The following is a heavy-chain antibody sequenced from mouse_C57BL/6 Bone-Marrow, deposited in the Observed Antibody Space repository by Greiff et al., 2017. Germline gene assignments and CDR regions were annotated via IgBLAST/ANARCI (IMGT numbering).Heavy chain of an antibody. CDR1: GYTFTSYW. Sequence: QVQLKQPGAELVMPGASVKLSCKASGYTFTSYWMHWVKQRPGQGLEWIGEIDPSDSYTNYNQKFKGKSTLTVDKSSSTAYMQLSSLTSEDSAVFDCARPAYYSNFYAMDYWGQGTSVTVSS. CDR3: ARPAYYSNFYAMDY. J-gene: IGHJ4*01. V-gene: IGHV1-69*01. D-gene: IGHD2-5*01. CDR2: IDPSDSYT.